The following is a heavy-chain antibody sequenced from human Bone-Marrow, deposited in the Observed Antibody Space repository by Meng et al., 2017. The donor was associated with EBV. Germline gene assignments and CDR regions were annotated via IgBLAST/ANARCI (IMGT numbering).Heavy chain of an antibody. CDR3: AMGLATDFDY. CDR2: INPNSGGT. J-gene: IGHJ4*02. Sequence: QVPLVHSGAEVKKPGASLKVSCKASGYTFTGYYIHWVRQAPGQGLEWVGWINPNSGGTNYAEKFQGRVTMTRDTSITTAFMELSSLKSDDTAVYYCAMGLATDFDYWGQGTLVTVSS. CDR1: GYTFTGYY. V-gene: IGHV1-2*02. D-gene: IGHD5-12*01.